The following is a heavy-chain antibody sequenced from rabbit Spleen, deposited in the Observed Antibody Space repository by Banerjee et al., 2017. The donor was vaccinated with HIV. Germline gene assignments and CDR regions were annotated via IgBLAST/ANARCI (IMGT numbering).Heavy chain of an antibody. D-gene: IGHD2-1*01. Sequence: QSLEESGGDLVKPGESLALTCKASGFSLSTGYYMCWVRQAPGKGLEWIGCIATGSGSAYYANWAIGRFTFSKTSSTTVTLQMTSLTAADTATYFCARGFYTYDDYVNFYGAYFNLWGPGTLVTVS. V-gene: IGHV1S40*01. CDR1: GFSLSTGYY. J-gene: IGHJ4*01. CDR2: IATGSGSA. CDR3: ARGFYTYDDYVNFYGAYFNL.